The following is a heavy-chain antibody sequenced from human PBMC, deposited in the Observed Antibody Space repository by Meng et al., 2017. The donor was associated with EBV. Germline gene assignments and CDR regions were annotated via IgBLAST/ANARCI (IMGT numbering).Heavy chain of an antibody. D-gene: IGHD3-3*01. Sequence: QGKWVHCGAEVKKPGASVKVSGRASGYTFTSYDINWVRQATGQGLEWMGWMNPNSGNTGYAQKFQGRVTMTRNTSISTAYMELSSLRSEDTAVYYCARGVGTIFGVVIKNWFDPWGQGTLVTVSS. CDR1: GYTFTSYD. CDR3: ARGVGTIFGVVIKNWFDP. V-gene: IGHV1-8*01. J-gene: IGHJ5*02. CDR2: MNPNSGNT.